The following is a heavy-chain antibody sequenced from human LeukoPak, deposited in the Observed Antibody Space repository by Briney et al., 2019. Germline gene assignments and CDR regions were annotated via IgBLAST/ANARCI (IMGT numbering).Heavy chain of an antibody. CDR3: AKASRLRRSGSYDY. J-gene: IGHJ4*02. V-gene: IGHV3-23*01. CDR1: GFTFSSYA. D-gene: IGHD1-26*01. CDR2: ISGSGGST. Sequence: GGSLRLSCAASGFTFSSYAMSWVRQAPGKGLEWVSAISGSGGSTYYADSVKGRFTISRDNSKNTLYLQMNSLRAEDTAVYYCAKASRLRRSGSYDYWGQGTLVTVSS.